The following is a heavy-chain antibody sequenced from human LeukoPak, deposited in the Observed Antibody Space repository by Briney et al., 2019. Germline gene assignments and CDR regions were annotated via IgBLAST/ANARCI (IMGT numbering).Heavy chain of an antibody. CDR2: IYYSGST. CDR3: ARQIAAATLYYFDY. J-gene: IGHJ4*02. Sequence: PSETLSLTCTVSGGSISSSSYYWGWIRQPPGKGLERIGSIYYSGSTYYNPSLKSRVTISVDTSKNQFSLKLSSVTAADTAVYYCARQIAAATLYYFDYWGQGTLVTVSS. CDR1: GGSISSSSYY. V-gene: IGHV4-39*01. D-gene: IGHD6-13*01.